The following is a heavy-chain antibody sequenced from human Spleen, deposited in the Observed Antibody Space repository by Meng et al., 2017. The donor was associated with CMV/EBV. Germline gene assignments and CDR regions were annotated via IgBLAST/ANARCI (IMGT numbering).Heavy chain of an antibody. D-gene: IGHD3-3*01. Sequence: GESLKISCAASGFTFSSYAMHWVRQAPGKGLEWVAVISYDGSNKYYADSVKGRFTISRDNSKNTLYLQMNSLRAEDTAVYYCARDRRAYYDFWSGYSYYYYYGMDVWGQGTTVTVSS. CDR1: GFTFSSYA. V-gene: IGHV3-30-3*01. J-gene: IGHJ6*02. CDR3: ARDRRAYYDFWSGYSYYYYYGMDV. CDR2: ISYDGSNK.